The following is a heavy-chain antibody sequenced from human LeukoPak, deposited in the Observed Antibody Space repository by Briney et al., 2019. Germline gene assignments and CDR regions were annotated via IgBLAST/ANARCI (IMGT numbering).Heavy chain of an antibody. CDR2: INPNSGDT. Sequence: ASVKVSCKASGYTFTGYYIHWVRQAPGQGLEWMGWINPNSGDTNYAQKFQGRVTMTKDTSISTAYMELRRLRSDDTAVYYCASINCNNGVCYNFDYWGQGTLVTVSS. D-gene: IGHD2-8*01. CDR3: ASINCNNGVCYNFDY. J-gene: IGHJ4*02. CDR1: GYTFTGYY. V-gene: IGHV1-2*02.